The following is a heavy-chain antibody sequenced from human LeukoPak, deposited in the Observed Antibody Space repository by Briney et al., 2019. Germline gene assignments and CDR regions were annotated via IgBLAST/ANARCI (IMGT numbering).Heavy chain of an antibody. V-gene: IGHV3-43*02. CDR2: IDKDGRST. CDR1: GFTLGAFA. D-gene: IGHD1-26*01. CDR3: ATWAFYHSLDV. Sequence: GGSLRLSCAASGFTLGAFAMHWVRQAPGKGLEWFSLIDKDGRSTYYADSVKGRFTISRDNSKNSLYLQMNSLRTEDTALYYCATWAFYHSLDVWGQGTTVTVSS. J-gene: IGHJ6*02.